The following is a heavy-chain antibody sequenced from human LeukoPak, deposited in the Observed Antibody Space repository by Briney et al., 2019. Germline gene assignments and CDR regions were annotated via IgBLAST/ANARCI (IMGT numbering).Heavy chain of an antibody. CDR2: IFRSGNT. D-gene: IGHD5-18*01. J-gene: IGHJ5*02. V-gene: IGHV4-59*12. CDR1: GGSISSFY. CDR3: ARGRYSYGYGYWFDP. Sequence: SETLSLTCTVSGGSISSFYWSWLRQPPGKGLEWIGYIFRSGNTNYNPSLKSRVTISVDTSKNQFSLKLSSVTAADTAVYYCARGRYSYGYGYWFDPWGQGTLVTVPS.